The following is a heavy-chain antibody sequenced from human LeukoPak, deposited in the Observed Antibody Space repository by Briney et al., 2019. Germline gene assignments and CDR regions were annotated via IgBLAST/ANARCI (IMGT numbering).Heavy chain of an antibody. CDR3: AKGFDYGDYLYYYGMDV. V-gene: IGHV3-30*02. J-gene: IGHJ6*02. Sequence: GGSLRLSCAASGFTFSSSWMHWVRQAPGKGLEWVAFIRYDGSNKYYADSVKGRFTISRDNSKNTLYLQMNSLRAEDTAVYYCAKGFDYGDYLYYYGMDVWGQGTTVTVSS. CDR1: GFTFSSSW. D-gene: IGHD4-17*01. CDR2: IRYDGSNK.